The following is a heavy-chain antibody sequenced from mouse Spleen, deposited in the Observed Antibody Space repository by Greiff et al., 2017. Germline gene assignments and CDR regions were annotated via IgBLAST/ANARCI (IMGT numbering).Heavy chain of an antibody. CDR3: ARRTQGATYAMDY. CDR2: ISSGSSTI. J-gene: IGHJ4*01. CDR1: GFTFSDYG. V-gene: IGHV5-17*01. Sequence: EVKLVESGGGLVKPGGSLKLSCAASGFTFSDYGMHWVRQAPEKGLEWVAYISSGSSTIYYADTVKGRFTISRDNAKNTLFLQMTSLRSEDTAMYYCARRTQGATYAMDYWGQGTSVTVSS. D-gene: IGHD3-2*02.